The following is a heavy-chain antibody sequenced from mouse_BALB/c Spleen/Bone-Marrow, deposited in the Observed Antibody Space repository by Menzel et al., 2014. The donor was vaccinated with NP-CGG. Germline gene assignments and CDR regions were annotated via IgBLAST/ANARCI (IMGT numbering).Heavy chain of an antibody. D-gene: IGHD2-4*01. J-gene: IGHJ4*01. CDR1: GFSLTSYA. Sequence: QVQLKHSGPGLVQPAQSLSITCTVSGFSLTSYAIHWVRQSPGKGLEWLGVMWIGGSTDYNAAFISRLNITKDNSKSQVFFKMNSLQTNDTAIYYCVRNGLRLRGAVDYWGQGTSVTVSS. CDR2: MWIGGST. CDR3: VRNGLRLRGAVDY. V-gene: IGHV2-2*02.